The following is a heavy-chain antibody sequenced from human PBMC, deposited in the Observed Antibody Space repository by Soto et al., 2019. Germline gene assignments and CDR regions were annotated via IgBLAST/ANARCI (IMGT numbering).Heavy chain of an antibody. Sequence: PGGSLRLSCAASGFTFSSYAMSWVRQAPGKGLEWVSAISGSGGSTYYADSVKGRFTISRDNSKNTLYLQMNSLRAEDTAVYYCAKDLVPPPSVLMVYAKIMGLDYWGQGTLVTVSS. CDR1: GFTFSSYA. CDR3: AKDLVPPPSVLMVYAKIMGLDY. CDR2: ISGSGGST. V-gene: IGHV3-23*01. J-gene: IGHJ4*02. D-gene: IGHD2-8*01.